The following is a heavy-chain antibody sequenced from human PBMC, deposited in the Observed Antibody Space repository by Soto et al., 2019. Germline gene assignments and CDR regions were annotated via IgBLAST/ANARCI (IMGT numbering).Heavy chain of an antibody. CDR3: ARDQTERLWFGENDAFDI. V-gene: IGHV1-69*04. J-gene: IGHJ3*02. CDR2: TIPILGIV. Sequence: GAAVSVSCKASAVTFSSYSISWVRQAPGQRLEWMGRTIPILGIVNYAQKFQGRVMITADKSTSTAYMELSSLRSEDTALYYCARDQTERLWFGENDAFDIWGQGTMVTVSS. D-gene: IGHD3-10*01. CDR1: AVTFSSYS.